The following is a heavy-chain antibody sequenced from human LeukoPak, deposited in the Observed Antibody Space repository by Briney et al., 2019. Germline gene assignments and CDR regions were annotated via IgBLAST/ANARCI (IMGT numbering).Heavy chain of an antibody. CDR3: ARAGITIFGVVYDAFDI. J-gene: IGHJ3*02. CDR2: IYSGGST. CDR1: GFTVSSNY. Sequence: GSLRLSCAASGFTVSSNYMSWVRQAPGKGLEWVSVIYSGGSTYYADSVKGRFTISRDNAKNTLYLQMNSLRAEDTAVYYCARAGITIFGVVYDAFDIWGQGTMVTVSS. V-gene: IGHV3-53*01. D-gene: IGHD3-3*01.